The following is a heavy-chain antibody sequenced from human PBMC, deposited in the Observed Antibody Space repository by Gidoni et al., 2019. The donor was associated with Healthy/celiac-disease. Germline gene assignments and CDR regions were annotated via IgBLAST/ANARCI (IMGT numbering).Heavy chain of an antibody. CDR3: ASYRYCSSTSCYRSRITYYGMDV. CDR1: GGTFSSYA. Sequence: QVQLVQSGAEVKKPGSSVTVSCQASGGTFSSYAISWVRQAPGQGLEWMGGIIPIFGTANYAQKFQGRVTITADKSTSTAYMELSSLRSEDTAVYYCASYRYCSSTSCYRSRITYYGMDVWGQGTTVTVSS. D-gene: IGHD2-2*01. V-gene: IGHV1-69*06. CDR2: IIPIFGTA. J-gene: IGHJ6*02.